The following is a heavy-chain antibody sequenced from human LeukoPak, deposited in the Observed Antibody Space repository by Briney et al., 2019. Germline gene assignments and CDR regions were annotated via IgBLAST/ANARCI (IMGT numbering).Heavy chain of an antibody. J-gene: IGHJ4*02. D-gene: IGHD5-24*01. Sequence: PGRSLRLSCAASGFTVSSNYMSWVRQAPGKGLEWVARIKAKIHGETIDYAAPVRGRYIISRDDSRNTVYLQMNSLKFEDTAMYYCTRRSTIWGRGTRVTVSS. CDR2: IKAKIHGETI. V-gene: IGHV3-15*01. CDR3: TRRSTI. CDR1: GFTVSSNY.